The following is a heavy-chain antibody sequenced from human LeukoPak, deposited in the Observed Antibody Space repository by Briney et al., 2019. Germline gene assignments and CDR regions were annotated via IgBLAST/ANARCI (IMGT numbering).Heavy chain of an antibody. J-gene: IGHJ6*02. CDR2: INPNSGGT. V-gene: IGHV1-2*02. CDR3: ARSQWWTIFGVANTGMDV. D-gene: IGHD3-3*01. Sequence: ASVKVSCKASGYTFTGYYMHWVRQAPGQGLEWMGWINPNSGGTNYAQKFQGRVTMTRDTSTSTVYMELSSLRSEDTAVYYCARSQWWTIFGVANTGMDVWGQGTTVTVSS. CDR1: GYTFTGYY.